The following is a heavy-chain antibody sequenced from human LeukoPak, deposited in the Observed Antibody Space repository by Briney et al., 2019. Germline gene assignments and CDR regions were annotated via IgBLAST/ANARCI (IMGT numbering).Heavy chain of an antibody. CDR3: ARGWTTVTTSIDY. J-gene: IGHJ4*01. CDR1: GFTLSSYA. V-gene: IGHV3-21*01. Sequence: GGSLRLSCAASGFTLSSYAMSWVRQAPGKGLEWVSSISGASAYMYSTDSVKGRFTISRDNAKNSLYLHMNSLRAEDTAVYYCARGWTTVTTSIDYWGQGTLVTVSS. D-gene: IGHD4-17*01. CDR2: ISGASAYM.